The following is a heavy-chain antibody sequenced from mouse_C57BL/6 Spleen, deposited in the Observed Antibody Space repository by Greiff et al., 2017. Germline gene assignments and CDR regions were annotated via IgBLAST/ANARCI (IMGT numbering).Heavy chain of an antibody. CDR2: IYPGSGST. D-gene: IGHD2-2*01. Sequence: QVQLQQPGAELVKPGASVKMSCKASGYTFTSYWITWVKQRPGQGLEWIGDIYPGSGSTNYNEKFKSKATLTVDTSSSTAYMQLSSLTSEDSAVYYCATRSTMVTTPYYFDYWGQGTTLTVSS. J-gene: IGHJ2*01. CDR1: GYTFTSYW. V-gene: IGHV1-55*01. CDR3: ATRSTMVTTPYYFDY.